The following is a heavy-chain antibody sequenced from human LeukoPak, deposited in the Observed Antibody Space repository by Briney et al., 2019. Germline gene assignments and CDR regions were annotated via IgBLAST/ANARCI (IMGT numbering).Heavy chain of an antibody. CDR1: GGSISSYY. CDR2: IYYSGST. J-gene: IGHJ2*01. CDR3: ARGDYGDYSFYWYFDL. D-gene: IGHD4-17*01. Sequence: SETLSLTCTVSGGSISSYYWSWIRQPPGKGLEWIGYIYYSGSTNYNPSLKSRVTISVDTSKNHFSLKLSSVTAADTAVYYCARGDYGDYSFYWYFDLWGRGTLVTVSS. V-gene: IGHV4-59*01.